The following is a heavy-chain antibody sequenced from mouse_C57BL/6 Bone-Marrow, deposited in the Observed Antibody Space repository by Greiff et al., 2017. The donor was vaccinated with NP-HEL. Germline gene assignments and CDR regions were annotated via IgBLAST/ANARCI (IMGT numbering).Heavy chain of an antibody. Sequence: EVHLVESGGGLVKPGGSLKLSCAASGFTFSSYAMSWVRQTPEKRLEWVATISDGGSYTYYPDNVKGRFTISRDNAKNNLYLQMSHLKSEDTAMYYCARELGLFDYRGQGTTLTVSS. D-gene: IGHD4-1*01. CDR3: ARELGLFDY. J-gene: IGHJ2*01. V-gene: IGHV5-4*01. CDR1: GFTFSSYA. CDR2: ISDGGSYT.